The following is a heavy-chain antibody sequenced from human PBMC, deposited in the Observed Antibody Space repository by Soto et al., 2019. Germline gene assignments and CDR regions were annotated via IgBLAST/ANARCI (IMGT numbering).Heavy chain of an antibody. D-gene: IGHD5-18*01. Sequence: QVQVVQSGAEVKKPGSSVKVSCKVSGGIFTNNAISWVRQAPGQGLEWLGGVIPLFDTAYYAQKFRGRLRISAEGATTTAYMELRGLTSADTAVYFCATGGHNDGYNFYHGMDVWGQGTTVTVS. CDR2: VIPLFDTA. CDR1: GGIFTNNA. V-gene: IGHV1-69*01. J-gene: IGHJ6*02. CDR3: ATGGHNDGYNFYHGMDV.